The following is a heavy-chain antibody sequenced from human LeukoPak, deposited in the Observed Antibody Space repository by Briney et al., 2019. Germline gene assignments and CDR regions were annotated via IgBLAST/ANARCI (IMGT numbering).Heavy chain of an antibody. CDR1: GFTFSNYW. Sequence: GGSLRLSCAASGFTFSNYWMHWVRQAPGKGLVWVSRVNSDGSSTTYADSVRGRFTISRDNAKNTLYLQMNSLRAEDTAVYYCAKDIFNSSSWYYLFGYWGQGTLVTVSS. D-gene: IGHD6-13*01. CDR3: AKDIFNSSSWYYLFGY. J-gene: IGHJ4*02. CDR2: VNSDGSST. V-gene: IGHV3-74*01.